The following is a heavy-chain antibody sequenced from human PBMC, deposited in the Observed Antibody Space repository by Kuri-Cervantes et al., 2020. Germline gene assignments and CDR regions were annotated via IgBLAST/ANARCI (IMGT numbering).Heavy chain of an antibody. CDR2: IYYGGST. Sequence: SETLSLTCTVSGGSVSSGSYYWSWIRQPPGKGLEWIGYIYYGGSTNYNPSLKSRVTISVDTSKNQFSLQLNSVTPEDGSPGYFDYWGQGTLVTVSS. J-gene: IGHJ4*02. CDR3: DY. CDR1: GGSVSSGSYY. V-gene: IGHV4-61*01.